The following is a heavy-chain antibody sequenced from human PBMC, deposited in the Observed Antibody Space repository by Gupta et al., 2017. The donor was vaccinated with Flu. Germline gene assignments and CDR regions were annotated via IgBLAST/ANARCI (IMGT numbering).Heavy chain of an antibody. CDR3: SRLRGRSLNHLGC. Sequence: QVPLKESGPTLVKPTATLTVTCSVSGLTLRHTGVGVAWTRQAPGKTLEWLALIYWDDEKRYNPSLKSRRTITKDTFKRQVVLTLTSVEPADTATYFCSRLRGRSLNHLGCWGQGSLVTVSS. V-gene: IGHV2-5*02. CDR1: GLTLRHTGVG. D-gene: IGHD3-16*01. CDR2: IYWDDEK. J-gene: IGHJ1*01.